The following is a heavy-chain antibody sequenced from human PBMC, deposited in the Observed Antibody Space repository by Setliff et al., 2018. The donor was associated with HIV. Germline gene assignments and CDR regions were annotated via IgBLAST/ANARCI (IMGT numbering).Heavy chain of an antibody. D-gene: IGHD2-15*01. CDR2: INHSGST. CDR1: GGSFSGYY. CDR3: ARVSITYWYSIPTFYYYYMDV. V-gene: IGHV4-34*01. Sequence: SETLSLTCAVYGGSFSGYYWSWIRQPPGKGLEWIGEINHSGSTNYNPSLKSRVTISVDTSKNQFSLKLRSVTAADTAMYYCARVSITYWYSIPTFYYYYMDVWGKGTKVTVSS. J-gene: IGHJ6*03.